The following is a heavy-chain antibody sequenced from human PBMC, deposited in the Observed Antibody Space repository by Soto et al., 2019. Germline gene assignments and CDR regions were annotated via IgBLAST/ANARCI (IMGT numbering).Heavy chain of an antibody. CDR3: ARGLTTIVSCYFDC. J-gene: IGHJ4*02. D-gene: IGHD4-17*01. CDR1: GGSISSYY. CDR2: IFYSGST. Sequence: QVQLQESGPGLVKPSETLSLTCTVSGGSISSYYWSWIRQPPGKGLEWLGYIFYSGSTNYSPSLKSRVTISVDTSKNQFSLRLSSVTAADTAVYYCARGLTTIVSCYFDCWGQGTLVTVSS. V-gene: IGHV4-59*01.